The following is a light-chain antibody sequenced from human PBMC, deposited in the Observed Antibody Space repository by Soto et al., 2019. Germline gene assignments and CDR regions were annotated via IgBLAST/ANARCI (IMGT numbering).Light chain of an antibody. CDR3: QQYNNWPPWT. J-gene: IGKJ1*01. CDR1: QSVSSN. CDR2: DAS. Sequence: ETVMTQSPATLSVSPGERATLSCRASQSVSSNLAWYQQKPGQAPRLLIYDASTRATGIPARFSGSGSGTEFTLTISSLQSEDFAVYYWQQYNNWPPWTFGQGTKVEIK. V-gene: IGKV3-15*01.